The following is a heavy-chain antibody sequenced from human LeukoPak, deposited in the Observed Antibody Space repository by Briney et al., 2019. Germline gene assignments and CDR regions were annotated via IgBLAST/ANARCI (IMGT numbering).Heavy chain of an antibody. CDR1: GGSISSTSYY. D-gene: IGHD6-19*01. V-gene: IGHV4-39*07. Sequence: SETLSLTCTVSGGSISSTSYYWGWIRQPPGKGLEWIGSMYYSGSTYYNPSLKSRVTISVDTSKNQFSLKLSSVTAADTAVYYCATFWAVAYPWGQGTLVTVSS. CDR2: MYYSGST. CDR3: ATFWAVAYP. J-gene: IGHJ5*02.